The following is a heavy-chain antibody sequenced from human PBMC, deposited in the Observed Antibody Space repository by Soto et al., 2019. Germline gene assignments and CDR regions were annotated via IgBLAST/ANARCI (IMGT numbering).Heavy chain of an antibody. CDR3: ASEVLGDYGMDV. V-gene: IGHV1-58*01. D-gene: IGHD2-21*01. Sequence: SVKVSCKASVFTFTSSAVQWVRQARGQRLEWIGWIVVGSGNTNYAQKFQERVTITRDMSTSTAYMELSSLRSEDTAVYYCASEVLGDYGMDVWGQGTTVTVSS. CDR2: IVVGSGNT. CDR1: VFTFTSSA. J-gene: IGHJ6*02.